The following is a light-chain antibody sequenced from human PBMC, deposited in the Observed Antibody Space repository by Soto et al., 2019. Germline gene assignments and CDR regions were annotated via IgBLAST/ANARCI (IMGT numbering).Light chain of an antibody. J-gene: IGKJ1*01. V-gene: IGKV3-20*01. CDR3: QEYGSSPPT. Sequence: EIVLTQSPGTLSLSPRERASLSCRASQGVSSNYLAWYQRKPGQAPRLLIYGVSSRDIDIPSSFSGSGSGTDFTLTITRLEPEAFAVYYCQEYGSSPPTFGQGTKVEI. CDR1: QGVSSNY. CDR2: GVS.